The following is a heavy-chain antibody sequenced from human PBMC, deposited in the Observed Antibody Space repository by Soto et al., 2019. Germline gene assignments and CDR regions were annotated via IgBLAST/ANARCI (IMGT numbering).Heavy chain of an antibody. Sequence: EVQVVESGGGLVQPGGSLRLSCAGSGFSFSDHYMDWVRQAPGKGLEWVGRSRNKAKKYTTEYAGSVKGRFTVSRDDSKNSLYRQMNSLKTEDTAVYYCARISSAVSNSFDIWGRGTMVTVSS. CDR2: SRNKAKKYTT. D-gene: IGHD6-13*01. J-gene: IGHJ3*02. CDR3: ARISSAVSNSFDI. CDR1: GFSFSDHY. V-gene: IGHV3-72*01.